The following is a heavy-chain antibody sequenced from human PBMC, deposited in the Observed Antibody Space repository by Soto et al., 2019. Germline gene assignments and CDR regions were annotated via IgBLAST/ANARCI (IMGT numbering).Heavy chain of an antibody. CDR1: GFRFSDYG. J-gene: IGHJ4*02. CDR3: AKDRRYGEYNSVYDF. CDR2: MSFDGTYK. D-gene: IGHD4-17*01. V-gene: IGHV3-30*18. Sequence: QVQLAESGGGVVQPGRSLRLSCIGSGFRFSDYGMHWVRQAPGKGLEWVAMMSFDGTYKYSADSVKGRFIISRDNSKNTLYLQINSLRAEDTAVYHCAKDRRYGEYNSVYDFWGQGTLVTVSS.